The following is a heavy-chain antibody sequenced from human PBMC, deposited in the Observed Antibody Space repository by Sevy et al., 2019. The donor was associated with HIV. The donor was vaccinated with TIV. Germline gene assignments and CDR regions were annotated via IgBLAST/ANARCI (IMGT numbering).Heavy chain of an antibody. CDR3: ARDLMTTVTPTFDY. Sequence: GGSLRLSCAASGFTFSSYGMHWVRQAPGKGLEWVAVIWYDGSNKYYADSVKGRFTISRDNSKNTLYLQMNSLRAEDTAVYYCARDLMTTVTPTFDYWGQGTLVTVSS. CDR2: IWYDGSNK. J-gene: IGHJ4*02. D-gene: IGHD4-17*01. CDR1: GFTFSSYG. V-gene: IGHV3-33*01.